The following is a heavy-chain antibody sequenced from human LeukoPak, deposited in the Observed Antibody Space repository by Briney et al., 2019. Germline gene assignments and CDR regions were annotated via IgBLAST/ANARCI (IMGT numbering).Heavy chain of an antibody. Sequence: ASVKVSCKASGYTFTSYYMHWVRQAPGQGLEWMGIINPSGGSTSYAQKFQGRVTMTRDTSTSTVYMELSSLRSEDTAVFYCARSRIAVAGPPSSWGQGTLVTVSS. CDR3: ARSRIAVAGPPSS. D-gene: IGHD6-19*01. CDR1: GYTFTSYY. J-gene: IGHJ4*02. V-gene: IGHV1-46*03. CDR2: INPSGGST.